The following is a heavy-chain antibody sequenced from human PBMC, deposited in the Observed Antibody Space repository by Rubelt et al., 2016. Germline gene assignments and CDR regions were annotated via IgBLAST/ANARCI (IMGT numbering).Heavy chain of an antibody. CDR2: INHSGST. V-gene: IGHV4-34*01. Sequence: QVQLQQWGAGLLKPSETLSLTCAVYGGSFSGYYWSWIRQPPGKGLEWIGEINHSGSTNYNPSLKSRVTISVDTSKNQFSLKLSSVTAADTAVYYCARVAGWYRAPGQDFDDWGQGTLVTVSS. J-gene: IGHJ4*02. D-gene: IGHD6-19*01. CDR3: ARVAGWYRAPGQDFDD. CDR1: GGSFSGYY.